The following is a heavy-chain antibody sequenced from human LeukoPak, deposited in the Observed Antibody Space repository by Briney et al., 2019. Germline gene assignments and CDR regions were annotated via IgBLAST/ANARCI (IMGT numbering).Heavy chain of an antibody. CDR3: ARSTYSGSSYDY. CDR2: IKSDGSST. D-gene: IGHD1-26*01. Sequence: GGSLRLSCTASGFTFSSYWMHWVRQVPGKGLVWVSRIKSDGSSTTYADSVKGRFTISRDNAKNMLYLQMSSLRAEDTAVYYCARSTYSGSSYDYSGQGTLCTVSS. CDR1: GFTFSSYW. V-gene: IGHV3-74*01. J-gene: IGHJ4*02.